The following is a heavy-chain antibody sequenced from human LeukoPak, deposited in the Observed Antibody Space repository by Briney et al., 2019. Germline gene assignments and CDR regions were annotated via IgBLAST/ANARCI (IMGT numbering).Heavy chain of an antibody. J-gene: IGHJ6*02. Sequence: GGSLRLSCAASGFTFSSYGMHWVRQAPGKGLEWVACIRYDGSNDYYTDSVKGRFTISRDNSKNTVYLQMNSLRAEDSAVYYCARDYYGYGMDVWGQGTTVTVSS. D-gene: IGHD3-10*01. CDR1: GFTFSSYG. CDR3: ARDYYGYGMDV. V-gene: IGHV3-30*02. CDR2: IRYDGSND.